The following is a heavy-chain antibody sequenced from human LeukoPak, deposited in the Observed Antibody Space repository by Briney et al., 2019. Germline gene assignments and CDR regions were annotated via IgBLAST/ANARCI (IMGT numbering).Heavy chain of an antibody. V-gene: IGHV3-13*01. CDR2: IGPTGES. J-gene: IGHJ4*02. Sequence: TGGSLRLSCVASGFTFINYDTHWVRQATGKGLEWVSSIGPTGESYYPGSVKGRLTISRENARNSLHLQMNSLKVEDTAVYYCVRAGYSSGWYRFDYWGQGILVTVSS. D-gene: IGHD6-19*01. CDR1: GFTFINYD. CDR3: VRAGYSSGWYRFDY.